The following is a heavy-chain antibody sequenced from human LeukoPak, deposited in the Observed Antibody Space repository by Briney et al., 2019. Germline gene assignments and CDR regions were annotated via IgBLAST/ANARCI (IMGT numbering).Heavy chain of an antibody. CDR3: ARDIPYGSGPAHFDY. D-gene: IGHD6-19*01. Sequence: GGSLRLSCAASGFTFSSYWMSWVRQAPGKGLEWVANIKQDGSEKYYVDSVKGRFTISRDNAKNSLYLQMNSLRAEDTAVYYCARDIPYGSGPAHFDYWGQGTLVTVSS. J-gene: IGHJ4*02. CDR1: GFTFSSYW. V-gene: IGHV3-7*01. CDR2: IKQDGSEK.